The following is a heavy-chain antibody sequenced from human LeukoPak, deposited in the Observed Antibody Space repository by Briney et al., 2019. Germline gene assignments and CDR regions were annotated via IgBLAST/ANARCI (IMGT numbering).Heavy chain of an antibody. CDR3: AGGRGGGATADY. D-gene: IGHD1-26*01. Sequence: ASVTVSFKASGYTFTIYDINWVRQATGPGLEWMGWMNPNSGDTGYAQKFHGRVTMTRNTSIATAYMELRSLSSEDTAVYYCAGGRGGGATADYWGQGTLVTVSS. CDR2: MNPNSGDT. CDR1: GYTFTIYD. J-gene: IGHJ4*02. V-gene: IGHV1-8*01.